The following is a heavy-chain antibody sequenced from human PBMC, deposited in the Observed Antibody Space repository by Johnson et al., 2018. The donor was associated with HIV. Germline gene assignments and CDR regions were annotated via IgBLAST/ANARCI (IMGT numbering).Heavy chain of an antibody. D-gene: IGHD3-22*01. Sequence: VESGGSLRLSCAASGFTFSNYDMHWVRQAPGKGLEWVAVISYNASNQFYPNSLKGRFSISRDNSKNTVYLQMNSLRTEDTAVYYCARGITMIAVVKGDAFDIWGQGTMVTVSS. J-gene: IGHJ3*02. CDR2: ISYNASNQ. V-gene: IGHV3-30*04. CDR1: GFTFSNYD. CDR3: ARGITMIAVVKGDAFDI.